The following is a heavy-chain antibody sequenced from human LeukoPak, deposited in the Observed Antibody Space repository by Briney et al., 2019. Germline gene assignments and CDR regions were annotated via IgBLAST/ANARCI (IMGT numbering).Heavy chain of an antibody. J-gene: IGHJ4*02. CDR2: IWYDGSNK. CDR3: ARGAGYSSSWPTIDY. Sequence: GQSLRLSCAASGFTFSSYGMHWDRHAPAKWREREAVIWYDGSNKYYADSVKGRFTISRDNSKNTLYLQMNSVRAEDTAVYYCARGAGYSSSWPTIDYWGQGTLVTVSS. D-gene: IGHD6-13*01. CDR1: GFTFSSYG. V-gene: IGHV3-33*01.